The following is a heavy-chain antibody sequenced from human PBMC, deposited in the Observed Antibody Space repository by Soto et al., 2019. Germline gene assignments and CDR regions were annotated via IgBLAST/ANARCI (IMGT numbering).Heavy chain of an antibody. CDR2: IKDGGRT. CDR3: ARGQEGVVATH. D-gene: IGHD5-12*01. CDR1: GGSLSGYY. V-gene: IGHV4-34*01. Sequence: QVQLQQWGAGLLKPSETLSLNCAVNGGSLSGYYWSWIRQPPGKGLEWIGEIKDGGRTNYSPSLRTRAPISSEPSNTPCALRLYSVTAADTGVDYCARGQEGVVATHWDQGTLVTVSS. J-gene: IGHJ4*02.